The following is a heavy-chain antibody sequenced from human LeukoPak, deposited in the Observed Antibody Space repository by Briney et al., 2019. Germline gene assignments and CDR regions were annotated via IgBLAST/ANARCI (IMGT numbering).Heavy chain of an antibody. D-gene: IGHD3-16*02. Sequence: GGSLRLSCVASAFTFRTYSMHWVRQAPGKGLEWVSPIRGSTSYIYYADSVRGRFTISRDNAKNSLYLQMNSLRPEDTAVYYCARGSDFVWGSYRPYFDYWGQGTLVTVSS. CDR3: ARGSDFVWGSYRPYFDY. CDR1: AFTFRTYS. V-gene: IGHV3-21*01. CDR2: IRGSTSYI. J-gene: IGHJ4*02.